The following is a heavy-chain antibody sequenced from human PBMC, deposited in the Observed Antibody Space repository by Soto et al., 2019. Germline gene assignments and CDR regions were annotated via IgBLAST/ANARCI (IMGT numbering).Heavy chain of an antibody. CDR1: GLTVSTNY. CDR2: IYYGGTT. V-gene: IGHV3-66*01. J-gene: IGHJ6*02. D-gene: IGHD3-9*01. Sequence: GGSLRLSCAASGLTVSTNYMSWVRQAPGKGLEWVSIIYYGGTTYYADSVKGRFTISRDDSKNTLYLQMHSLRAEDTAVYYCARDYDTSRGDWAYYGIDVWGQGTTVTVSS. CDR3: ARDYDTSRGDWAYYGIDV.